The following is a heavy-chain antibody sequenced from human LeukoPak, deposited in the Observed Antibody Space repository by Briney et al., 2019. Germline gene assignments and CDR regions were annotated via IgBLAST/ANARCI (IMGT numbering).Heavy chain of an antibody. CDR2: IKQEESDK. D-gene: IGHD1-1*01. Sequence: GGSLRLSCAASGFPFSSYWMSWVRQAPGKGLEGVANIKQEESDKYYVDSVKGRFTISRDNAKNSLYLQLNSLRADDTAVYYCARLTGTTGFDYWGQGTLVTVSS. CDR1: GFPFSSYW. V-gene: IGHV3-7*01. J-gene: IGHJ4*02. CDR3: ARLTGTTGFDY.